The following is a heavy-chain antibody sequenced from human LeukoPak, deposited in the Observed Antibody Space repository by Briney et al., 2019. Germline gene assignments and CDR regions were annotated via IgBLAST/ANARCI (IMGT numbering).Heavy chain of an antibody. D-gene: IGHD6-13*01. CDR1: GFTFSSYA. J-gene: IGHJ4*02. CDR3: AKDRLTSSWYFGFDY. Sequence: GGSLRLSCAASGFTFSSYAMSWVRQAPGKGLEWVSTIDGSGISTYNADSVKGRLTISRDNSKNTLYLQMNSLRADHTAVYYCAKDRLTSSWYFGFDYWGQGTLVTVSS. CDR2: IDGSGIST. V-gene: IGHV3-23*01.